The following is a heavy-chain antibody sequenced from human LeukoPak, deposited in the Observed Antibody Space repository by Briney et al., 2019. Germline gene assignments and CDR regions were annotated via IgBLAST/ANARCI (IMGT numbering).Heavy chain of an antibody. J-gene: IGHJ5*02. CDR2: IITMFGTT. CDR3: ARDFAAAGPGWFAP. CDR1: GGNFKSYN. Sequence: GASVRVSCKASGGNFKSYNIGWVRQAPGQGLVWMGGIITMFGTTNYAQSFQGRLTITADDSTTSSYMELRGLTSDDTAIYYCARDFAAAGPGWFAPWGQGTLVTVSS. D-gene: IGHD6-13*01. V-gene: IGHV1-69*13.